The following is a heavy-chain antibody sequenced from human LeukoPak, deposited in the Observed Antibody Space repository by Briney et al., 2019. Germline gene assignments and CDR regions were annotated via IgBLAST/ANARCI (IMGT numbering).Heavy chain of an antibody. J-gene: IGHJ4*02. CDR2: IKQDGSEK. D-gene: IGHD3-3*01. CDR3: ARDAGRFLEWHLDY. Sequence: GGSLRLSCAASGFTFSSYWMSWVRQAPGKGLEWVANIKQDGSEKYYADSVKGRFTISRDNAKNSLYLQMNSLRAEDTAVYYCARDAGRFLEWHLDYWGQGTLVTVSS. V-gene: IGHV3-7*03. CDR1: GFTFSSYW.